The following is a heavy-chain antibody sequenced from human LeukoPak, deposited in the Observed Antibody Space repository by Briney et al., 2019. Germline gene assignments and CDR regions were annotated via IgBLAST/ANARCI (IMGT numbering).Heavy chain of an antibody. J-gene: IGHJ4*02. Sequence: PGGSLSLSCAVSGFTVSGSGMHWVRHAPGKELEWVAVISYDGSNQYYAASVKGRFTISRDNSKNTLSLQMNSLRAEDTAVYYCAKDGGVRSGWSNPYFDYWGQGTLVAVSS. CDR1: GFTVSGSG. CDR3: AKDGGVRSGWSNPYFDY. D-gene: IGHD6-19*01. CDR2: ISYDGSNQ. V-gene: IGHV3-30*18.